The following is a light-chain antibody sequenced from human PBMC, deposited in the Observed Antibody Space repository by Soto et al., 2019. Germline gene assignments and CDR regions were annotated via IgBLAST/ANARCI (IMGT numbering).Light chain of an antibody. CDR3: QQYSNWPPWT. Sequence: EIVMTQSPGILSLSPGETATLSCRASQSVSTKLAWYQQRPGQTPRLLIYNASTRATGVPARFSGGGSVTEFSLTISSLQSDDLAVYYCQQYSNWPPWTFGQGTKVEVK. V-gene: IGKV3-15*01. J-gene: IGKJ1*01. CDR1: QSVSTK. CDR2: NAS.